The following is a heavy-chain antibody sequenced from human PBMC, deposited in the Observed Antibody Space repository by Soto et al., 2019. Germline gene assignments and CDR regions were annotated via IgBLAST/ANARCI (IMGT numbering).Heavy chain of an antibody. Sequence: QVQLQESGPGLVKPSETLSLTCTVSGGSISSYYWSWIRQPPGKGLEWIGYIYYTESTNYNPSLKSRVTLSVDTSENQFSLKLTSVTAADTAVYFCARDPRAGYYFAYWGQGTLVTVSS. J-gene: IGHJ4*02. CDR1: GGSISSYY. V-gene: IGHV4-59*12. D-gene: IGHD6-19*01. CDR3: ARDPRAGYYFAY. CDR2: IYYTEST.